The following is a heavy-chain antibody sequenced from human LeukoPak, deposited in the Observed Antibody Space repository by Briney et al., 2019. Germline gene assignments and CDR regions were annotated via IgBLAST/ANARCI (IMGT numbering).Heavy chain of an antibody. CDR1: GYTFNNYG. V-gene: IGHV1-2*02. CDR2: INPNSGGT. CDR3: AGLSGYDPYYFDY. J-gene: IGHJ4*02. D-gene: IGHD5-12*01. Sequence: GASVKVSCKASGYTFNNYGINWVRQAPGQGLEWMGCINPNSGGTDYAQKFQGRVTMTRDTSISTAYMELSRLTSDDTAVYYCAGLSGYDPYYFDYWGQGTLVAVSS.